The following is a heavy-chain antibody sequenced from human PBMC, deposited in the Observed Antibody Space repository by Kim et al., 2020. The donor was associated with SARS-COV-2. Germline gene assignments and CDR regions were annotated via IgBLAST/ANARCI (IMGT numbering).Heavy chain of an antibody. CDR1: GFTFSSYA. Sequence: GGSLRLSCAASGFTFSSYAMSWVRQAPGKGLEWVSTISDSGGSTYYADSVKGRFTISRDKSKNTMYLQMNSLRAEDTAVYYCAKGRDSARPLYFDYWGQGSLVTVSS. V-gene: IGHV3-23*01. J-gene: IGHJ4*02. CDR2: ISDSGGST. CDR3: AKGRDSARPLYFDY. D-gene: IGHD2-15*01.